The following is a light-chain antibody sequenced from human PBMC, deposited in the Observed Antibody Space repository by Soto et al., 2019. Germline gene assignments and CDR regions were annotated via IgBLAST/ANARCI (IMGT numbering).Light chain of an antibody. J-gene: IGLJ2*01. CDR2: DGT. Sequence: QSVLTQPASVSGSPGQSVTISCSGSTTDIDSYSFVSWYQQHPGQAPKLIIYDGTERPSGISDRFSGSRSDNTASLTISGLQADDEADYYCCSHAGGYTSVLFGGGTKVTVL. CDR3: CSHAGGYTSVL. V-gene: IGLV2-23*01. CDR1: TTDIDSYSF.